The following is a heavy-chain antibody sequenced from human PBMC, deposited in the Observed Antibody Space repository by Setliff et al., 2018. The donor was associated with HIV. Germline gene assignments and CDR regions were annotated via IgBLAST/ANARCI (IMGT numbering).Heavy chain of an antibody. CDR3: ARRYGFDSSGLENDAFDI. CDR2: TYPGDSDT. J-gene: IGHJ3*02. V-gene: IGHV5-51*01. CDR1: GYGFSSHW. Sequence: GESLKISCKGSGYGFSSHWIAWVRQKPGKGLEWMGITYPGDSDTRYSPSFQGQVTISADQSISTAYLQWSSLKASDTAMYYCARRYGFDSSGLENDAFDIWGQGTLVTVSS. D-gene: IGHD3-22*01.